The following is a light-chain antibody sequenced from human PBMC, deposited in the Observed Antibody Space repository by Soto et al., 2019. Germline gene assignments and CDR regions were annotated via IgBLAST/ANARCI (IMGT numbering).Light chain of an antibody. CDR3: QQYNSYPST. Sequence: DIQVTQSPSTLSASVGDRVTITCRASQSISSWLAWYQQTPGKAPKLLIFDASSLETGVPSRFSGSGSGTDFTLTITSLQPDDFATYYCQQYNSYPSTFGQGTKVDIK. V-gene: IGKV1-5*01. J-gene: IGKJ1*01. CDR2: DAS. CDR1: QSISSW.